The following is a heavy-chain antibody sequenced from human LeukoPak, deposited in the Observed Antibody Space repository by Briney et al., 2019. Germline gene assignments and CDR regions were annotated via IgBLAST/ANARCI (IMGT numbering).Heavy chain of an antibody. J-gene: IGHJ6*03. CDR3: ARGRGVPAAIPLYYYYYMDV. Sequence: ASVKVSCKASGYTFTSYGISWVRQAPGQGLEWMGWISAYNGNTNYAQKLQGRVTMTTDTSTSTAYMELRSLRSDDTAVYYCARGRGVPAAIPLYYYYYMDVWGKGTTVTVSS. V-gene: IGHV1-18*01. D-gene: IGHD2-2*01. CDR1: GYTFTSYG. CDR2: ISAYNGNT.